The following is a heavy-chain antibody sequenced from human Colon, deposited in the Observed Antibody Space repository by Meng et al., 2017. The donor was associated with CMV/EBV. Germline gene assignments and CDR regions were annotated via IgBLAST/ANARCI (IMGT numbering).Heavy chain of an antibody. J-gene: IGHJ4*02. CDR2: ISSDGSYT. CDR3: AKDLSPGIAVFDY. Sequence: GEPLKISCAASGFTFSSYWMHWVRQAPGKGLVWVSRISSDGSYTTYADSVKGRFTISRDNAKNTLYLQMNSLRADDTAVYFCAKDLSPGIAVFDYWGQGTLVTVSS. D-gene: IGHD6-19*01. V-gene: IGHV3-74*03. CDR1: GFTFSSYW.